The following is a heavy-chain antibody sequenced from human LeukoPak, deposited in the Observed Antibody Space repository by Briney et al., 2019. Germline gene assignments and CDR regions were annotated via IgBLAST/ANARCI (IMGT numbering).Heavy chain of an antibody. CDR2: ISGSGATT. J-gene: IGHJ4*02. Sequence: GGSLRLSCAASGFTFSSYAMSWVRQAPGQGLEWVSAISGSGATTFYADSVRGRLAISRDNSKNTLYLQMNSLRAEDTAVYYCVKDWRDEANCGGDCLEYWGQGTLVTVSS. D-gene: IGHD2-21*02. CDR1: GFTFSSYA. CDR3: VKDWRDEANCGGDCLEY. V-gene: IGHV3-23*01.